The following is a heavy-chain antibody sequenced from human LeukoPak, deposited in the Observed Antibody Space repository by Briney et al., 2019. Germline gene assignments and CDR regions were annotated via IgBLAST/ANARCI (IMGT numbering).Heavy chain of an antibody. CDR2: ISGSSVNT. CDR1: GFTFSNYA. D-gene: IGHD6-13*01. CDR3: AKDYLGIASGGTAFDF. V-gene: IGHV3-23*01. Sequence: LPGASLRLSCAASGFTFSNYAMSWVRQAPGKGLEWVSTISGSSVNTYYADSVKGRFSISRENSKNTLSLQLNSLRAEDTAVYYCAKDYLGIASGGTAFDFWGQGTLVTVSS. J-gene: IGHJ4*02.